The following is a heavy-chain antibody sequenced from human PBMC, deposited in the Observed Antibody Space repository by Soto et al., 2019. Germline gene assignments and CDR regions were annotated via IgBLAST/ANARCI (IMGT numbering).Heavy chain of an antibody. CDR3: ARGYHYYDSSGYSADYFQH. J-gene: IGHJ1*01. CDR1: GYTFTSYY. Sequence: ASVKVSCKASGYTFTSYYMHWVRQAPGQGLEWMGIINPSGGSTSYAQKFQGRVTMTRDTSTSTVYMELSSLRSEDTAVYYCARGYHYYDSSGYSADYFQHWGQGTLDTVSS. V-gene: IGHV1-46*01. CDR2: INPSGGST. D-gene: IGHD3-22*01.